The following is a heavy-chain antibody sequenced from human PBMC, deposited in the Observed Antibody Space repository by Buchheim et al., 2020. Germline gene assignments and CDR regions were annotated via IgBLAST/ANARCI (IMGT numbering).Heavy chain of an antibody. Sequence: QVQLVQSGAEVKKPGASVKVSCKASGYTFTGYYMHWVRQAPGQGLEWMGWINPNSGGTNYEQKFQGWVTTTRDTSISTAYMELSRLRSDDTAVYYCARERSGSLSGYNWFDPWGQGTL. CDR2: INPNSGGT. CDR3: ARERSGSLSGYNWFDP. V-gene: IGHV1-2*04. J-gene: IGHJ5*02. D-gene: IGHD1-26*01. CDR1: GYTFTGYY.